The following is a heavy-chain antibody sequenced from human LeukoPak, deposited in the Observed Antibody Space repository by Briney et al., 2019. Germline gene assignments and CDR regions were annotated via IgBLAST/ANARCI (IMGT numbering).Heavy chain of an antibody. CDR2: ISYEGSNE. J-gene: IGHJ4*02. CDR3: AKDGIRYYYDSSGYYGDY. Sequence: QPGRSLRLSCAASGFSFSSYGMHWVHQAPGKGLEWVAVISYEGSNEYYADSVKGRFTISRDNSKNTLYLQMTSLRAEDTAVYYCAKDGIRYYYDSSGYYGDYWGQGTLVTVSS. D-gene: IGHD3-22*01. V-gene: IGHV3-30*18. CDR1: GFSFSSYG.